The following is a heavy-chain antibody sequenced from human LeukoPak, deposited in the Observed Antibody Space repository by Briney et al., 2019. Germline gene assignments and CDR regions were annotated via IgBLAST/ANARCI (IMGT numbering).Heavy chain of an antibody. D-gene: IGHD3-10*01. CDR1: GFTFSSYA. J-gene: IGHJ4*02. CDR3: AREYYYGSGSLDY. Sequence: GGSLRLSCAASGFTFSSYAMHWVRQAPGKGLEWVAVISYDGSNKYYADSVKGRFTISRDNSKNTQYLQMNSLRAEDTAVYYCAREYYYGSGSLDYWGQGTLVTVSS. V-gene: IGHV3-30-3*01. CDR2: ISYDGSNK.